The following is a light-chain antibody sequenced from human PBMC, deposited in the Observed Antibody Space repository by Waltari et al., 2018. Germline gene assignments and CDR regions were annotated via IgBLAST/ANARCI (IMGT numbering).Light chain of an antibody. CDR1: QSIGNN. J-gene: IGKJ3*01. V-gene: IGKV3-15*01. CDR2: SAS. CDR3: QQYNAWPLT. Sequence: DIVMTQSPVILSVSLGESAILSCRASQSIGNNLAWYQKKPGQPPRLLIYSASTRCTGIPARFRGSGSGTQFNLTISSLQSEDFAVYFCQQYNAWPLTFGPGTKVHIK.